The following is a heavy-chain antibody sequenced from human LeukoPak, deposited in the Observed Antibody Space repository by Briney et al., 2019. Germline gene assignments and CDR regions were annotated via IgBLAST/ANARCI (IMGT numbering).Heavy chain of an antibody. CDR2: IYTGGNT. CDR3: AGHDWFDP. J-gene: IGHJ5*02. Sequence: GGSLRLSCAASGFIVSSNYMSWVRQAPGKGLEWVSVIYTGGNTYYADFVKGRFIISRDNSRNTLYLQMNNLRVEDTAVYYCAGHDWFDPWGQGTPVTVSS. CDR1: GFIVSSNY. V-gene: IGHV3-53*01.